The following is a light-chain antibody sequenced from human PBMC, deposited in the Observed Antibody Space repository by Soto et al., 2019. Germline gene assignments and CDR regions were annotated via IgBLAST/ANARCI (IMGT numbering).Light chain of an antibody. CDR3: SSYTSSSTLYV. V-gene: IGLV2-14*01. Sequence: LTQPASVSGSPGQSITISCTGTSSDIGGYNYVSWYQHHPGKAPKVVIYEVTNRPSGVSNRFSGSKSGATASLTISGLHAEDEADYYCSSYTSSSTLYVSGTGTKVTVL. CDR2: EVT. CDR1: SSDIGGYNY. J-gene: IGLJ1*01.